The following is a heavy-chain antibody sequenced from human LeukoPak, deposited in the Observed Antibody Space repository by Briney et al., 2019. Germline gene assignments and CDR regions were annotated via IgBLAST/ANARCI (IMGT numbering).Heavy chain of an antibody. CDR3: ARPAQTPVTTYSIVGSVDY. D-gene: IGHD4-17*01. CDR2: ISYDGNNR. V-gene: IGHV3-30*09. Sequence: PGRSLRLSCSASGFTLRAYTVHWVRQAPGKGLEWVAVISYDGNNRYYADSVKGRFAISRDSSKNTVHLQMSSLRTEDTAVYYCARPAQTPVTTYSIVGSVDYWGQGTLVTVSS. J-gene: IGHJ4*02. CDR1: GFTLRAYT.